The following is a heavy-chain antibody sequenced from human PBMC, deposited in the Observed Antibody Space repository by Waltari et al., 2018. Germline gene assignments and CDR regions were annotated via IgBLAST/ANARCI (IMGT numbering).Heavy chain of an antibody. D-gene: IGHD5-18*01. CDR3: ARARDEDTAMVYFDH. J-gene: IGHJ4*02. CDR1: GFPVSSNN. CDR2: IYSAGST. Sequence: EVQLVESGGGLVHPGGSLRISCAASGFPVSSNNMSWVRQAPGKGLEWVSLIYSAGSTYYADSVRGRFSISRDNSKNTLHLQMNSLRAEDTAMYYCARARDEDTAMVYFDHWGQGTLISVSS. V-gene: IGHV3-66*02.